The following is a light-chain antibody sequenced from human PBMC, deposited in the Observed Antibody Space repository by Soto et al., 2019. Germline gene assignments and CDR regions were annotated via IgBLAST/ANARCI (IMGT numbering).Light chain of an antibody. CDR2: DAS. V-gene: IGKV1-5*01. CDR1: QSVNKW. Sequence: DIQMTQSPSTLSASVGDRVTITCRASQSVNKWLAWFQQKPGKVPKLLIFDASTLQTGVPSRFGGGGSGTEFTLTISGLQPDDFATYYCQQYNSYRTFGQGTKVDIK. J-gene: IGKJ1*01. CDR3: QQYNSYRT.